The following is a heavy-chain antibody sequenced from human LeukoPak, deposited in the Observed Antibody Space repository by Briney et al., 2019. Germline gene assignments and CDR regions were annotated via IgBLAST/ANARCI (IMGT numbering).Heavy chain of an antibody. V-gene: IGHV4-59*10. J-gene: IGHJ4*02. Sequence: SETLSLTCAVYGGSFSGYYWSWIRQLAGKELEWIGRIYTTGSTDSTDFNPSLKSRVTMSVDTSKNQFSLKLGSVTAADTAVYYCAGFGAGSYYWGQGTLVTVSS. CDR2: IYTTG. CDR3: AGFGAGSYY. CDR1: GGSFSGYY. D-gene: IGHD3-10*01.